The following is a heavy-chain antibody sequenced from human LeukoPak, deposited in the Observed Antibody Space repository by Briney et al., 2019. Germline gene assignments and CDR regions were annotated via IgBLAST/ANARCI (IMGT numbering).Heavy chain of an antibody. D-gene: IGHD6-6*01. J-gene: IGHJ4*02. V-gene: IGHV4-38-2*02. CDR1: GYSINRGYY. CDR2: IYHSGST. CDR3: TRQYSVSSTDY. Sequence: SETLSLTCTVSGYSINRGYYWDWIRQPPGKGLEWIGSIYHSGSTYYNPSLKGRVTISVDTSKNQFSLNLSSVTAADTAIYYCTRQYSVSSTDYWGQGALVTVSS.